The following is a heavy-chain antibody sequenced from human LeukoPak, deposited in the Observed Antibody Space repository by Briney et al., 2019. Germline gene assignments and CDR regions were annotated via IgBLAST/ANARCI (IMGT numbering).Heavy chain of an antibody. CDR2: ISWNSGSI. CDR1: GFTFDDYA. Sequence: GGSLRLSCAASGFTFDDYAMHWVRQAPGKGLEWVSGISWNSGSIGYADSVKGRFTISRGNAKNSLYLQMNSLRAEDTALYYCAKGGIAVTWGQGTLVTVSS. D-gene: IGHD6-19*01. V-gene: IGHV3-9*01. J-gene: IGHJ5*02. CDR3: AKGGIAVT.